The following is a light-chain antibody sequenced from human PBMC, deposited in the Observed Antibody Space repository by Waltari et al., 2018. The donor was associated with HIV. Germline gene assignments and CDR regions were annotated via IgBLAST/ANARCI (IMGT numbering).Light chain of an antibody. CDR1: ESTSTI. CDR3: HQRYTWPIT. J-gene: IGKJ5*01. V-gene: IGKV3-11*01. Sequence: EILFTQSLATLSLSLGDGATLSCRASESTSTILGLYQHKPGQSPRLLIYDASRRATDVPARFSGSGFGTDFTLTISSLEPEDSALYYCHQRYTWPITFGQGTRLEI. CDR2: DAS.